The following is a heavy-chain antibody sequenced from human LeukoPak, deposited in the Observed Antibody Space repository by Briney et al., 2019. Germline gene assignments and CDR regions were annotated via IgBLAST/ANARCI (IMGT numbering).Heavy chain of an antibody. Sequence: SVKVSCKASGGTFSSYAISWVRQAPGQGLEWMGGIIPIFGTANYAQKFQGRVTITADKSTSTAYMELSSLRSEDTAVYYCARVARAGAAFDIWGQGTMVTVSS. CDR3: ARVARAGAAFDI. D-gene: IGHD3-10*01. J-gene: IGHJ3*02. V-gene: IGHV1-69*06. CDR2: IIPIFGTA. CDR1: GGTFSSYA.